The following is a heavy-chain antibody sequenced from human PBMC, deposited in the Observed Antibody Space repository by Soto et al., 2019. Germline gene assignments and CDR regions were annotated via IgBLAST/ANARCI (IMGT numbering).Heavy chain of an antibody. CDR3: AHTASVVTAEYFQH. V-gene: IGHV2-5*01. D-gene: IGHD2-21*02. J-gene: IGHJ1*01. Sequence: QITLKESGPTLVKPTQTLTLTCTFSGFSLSTSGVGVGWIRQPPGKALEWLALIYWNDDKRHSPSLKSRLTITKDTSKTQVVLTMTNMDPVDTATYYCAHTASVVTAEYFQHWGQGTLVTVSS. CDR2: IYWNDDK. CDR1: GFSLSTSGVG.